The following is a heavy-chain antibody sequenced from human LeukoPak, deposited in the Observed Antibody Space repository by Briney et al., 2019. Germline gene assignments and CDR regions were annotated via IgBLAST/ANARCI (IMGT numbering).Heavy chain of an antibody. V-gene: IGHV4-4*07. Sequence: SETLSLTCTVSGGSISSYYWSWTRQPAGKGLEWIGRIVTSGSTNYNPSLKSRVTMSVDTSKNQFSLKLSSVTAADTAVYYCARNPHYYDSSDGDAFDIWGQGTMVTVSS. CDR1: GGSISSYY. D-gene: IGHD3-22*01. J-gene: IGHJ3*02. CDR2: IVTSGST. CDR3: ARNPHYYDSSDGDAFDI.